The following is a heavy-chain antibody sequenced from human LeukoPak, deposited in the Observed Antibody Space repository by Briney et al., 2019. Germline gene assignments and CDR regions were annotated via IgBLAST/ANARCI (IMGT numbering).Heavy chain of an antibody. CDR1: GFSLSTSGVG. CDR3: AHLKTTETTEYFQH. D-gene: IGHD4-11*01. V-gene: IGHV2-5*02. Sequence: SGPTLVKPTQTLTLTCTFSGFSLSTSGVGVGWIRQPPGKALEWLALIYWDDDKRYSPSLKSRLTITKDTSKNQVVLTMTNMDPVDTATYYRAHLKTTETTEYFQHWGQGTLVTVSS. CDR2: IYWDDDK. J-gene: IGHJ1*01.